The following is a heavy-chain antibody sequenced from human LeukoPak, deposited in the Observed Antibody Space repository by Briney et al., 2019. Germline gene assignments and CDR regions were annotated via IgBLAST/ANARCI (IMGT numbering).Heavy chain of an antibody. D-gene: IGHD3-22*01. Sequence: GGSLRLSCAASGLTFSSFAMTWVRQAPGEGLEWVSGISGSGSTTYYADSVKGRFTISRDNSKNTLYLQMNSLRVEDTAIYYCAKGGRWDYYDSSHWGQGTMVTVSS. CDR2: ISGSGSTT. CDR1: GLTFSSFA. J-gene: IGHJ3*01. V-gene: IGHV3-23*01. CDR3: AKGGRWDYYDSSH.